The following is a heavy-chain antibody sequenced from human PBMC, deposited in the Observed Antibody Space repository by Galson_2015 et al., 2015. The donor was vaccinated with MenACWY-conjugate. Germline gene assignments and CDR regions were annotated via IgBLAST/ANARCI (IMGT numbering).Heavy chain of an antibody. V-gene: IGHV3-33*01. CDR3: ARGIGDYVDGSGDC. D-gene: IGHD4-17*01. CDR1: GFTFSSYG. J-gene: IGHJ4*02. Sequence: SLRLSCAASGFTFSSYGMHWVRQAPGKGLEWVTVIWSDGNSKYYVDSVKGRFTISRDNAKNSVFLQMNSLRAEDTAVYYCARGIGDYVDGSGDCWGQGTLVTVSS. CDR2: IWSDGNSK.